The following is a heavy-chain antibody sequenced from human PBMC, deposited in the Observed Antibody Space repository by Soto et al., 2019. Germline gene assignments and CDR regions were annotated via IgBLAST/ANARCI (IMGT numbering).Heavy chain of an antibody. D-gene: IGHD3-10*01. CDR3: AKGGVVIRGLTRDLDL. J-gene: IGHJ2*01. Sequence: EVQLLESGGDLVQPGGSLRLSCAASGFTFSSFAMNWVRQAPGSGLEWVSVISSGADTTYYADSVKGRFTISRDNSKNTLSLDMNNLRAEDTAVYYCAKGGVVIRGLTRDLDLWGRGTLVTVSS. CDR2: ISSGADTT. V-gene: IGHV3-23*01. CDR1: GFTFSSFA.